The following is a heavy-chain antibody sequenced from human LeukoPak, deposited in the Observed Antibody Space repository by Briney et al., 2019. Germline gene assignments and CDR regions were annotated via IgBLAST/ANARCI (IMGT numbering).Heavy chain of an antibody. D-gene: IGHD2-2*01. J-gene: IGHJ4*02. CDR2: ISYDGSNK. CDR1: GFTFSSYA. Sequence: GGSLRLSCAASGFTFSSYAMHWVRQAPGKGLESVAVISYDGSNKYYADSVKGRFTISRDNSKNTLYLQMNSLRAEDTAVYYCASEYQLLDKLFDYWGQGTLVTVSS. V-gene: IGHV3-30*01. CDR3: ASEYQLLDKLFDY.